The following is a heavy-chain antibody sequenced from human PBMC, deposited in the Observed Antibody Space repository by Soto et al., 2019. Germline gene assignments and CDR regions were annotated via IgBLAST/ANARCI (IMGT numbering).Heavy chain of an antibody. CDR3: AIGYSYCFLRHSGNAFDI. CDR2: ISSDGEKS. V-gene: IGHV3-64D*08. Sequence: PGGSLRLSCSASGFTFSGDAVHWVRQAPGKGLEYVSGISSDGEKSYYADSVKGSFTIFRDNSKNTLHLQMSSLRAEDTAVYYCAIGYSYCFLRHSGNAFDIWGQGTMVNVSS. CDR1: GFTFSGDA. J-gene: IGHJ3*02. D-gene: IGHD5-18*01.